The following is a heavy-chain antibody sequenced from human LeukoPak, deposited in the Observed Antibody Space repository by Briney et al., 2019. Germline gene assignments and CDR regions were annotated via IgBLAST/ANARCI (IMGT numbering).Heavy chain of an antibody. CDR2: IWPDGSNE. V-gene: IGHV3-33*08. CDR3: ARELAV. Sequence: GGSLRLSCAASGFTFSDFAMHWVRQAPGKGLEWVAAIWPDGSNEYYANSVKGRFFISRDNSKNTLYLQMNSLRVDDTAVYYCARELAVWGQGTLVTVSS. J-gene: IGHJ4*02. CDR1: GFTFSDFA.